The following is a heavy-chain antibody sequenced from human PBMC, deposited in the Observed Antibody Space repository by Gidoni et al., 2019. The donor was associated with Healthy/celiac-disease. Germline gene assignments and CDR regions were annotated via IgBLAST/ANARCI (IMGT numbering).Heavy chain of an antibody. D-gene: IGHD3-3*01. CDR3: ARAPYYDFWSGRKLDY. V-gene: IGHV4-34*01. Sequence: QVQLQQWGAGLLKPSETLSLTCAVYGGSFSGYYWSWIRQPPGKGLEWIGEINHSGSTNYNPSLKSRVTISVDTSKNQFSLKLSSVTAADTSVYYCARAPYYDFWSGRKLDYWGQGTLVTVSS. CDR2: INHSGST. J-gene: IGHJ4*02. CDR1: GGSFSGYY.